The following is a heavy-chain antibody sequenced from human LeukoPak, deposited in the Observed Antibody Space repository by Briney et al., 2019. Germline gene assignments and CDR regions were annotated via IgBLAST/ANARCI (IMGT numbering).Heavy chain of an antibody. V-gene: IGHV3-21*01. CDR1: GFTFSRYS. CDR3: GRIGGRSKAAKGDAFDI. Sequence: GGSLRLSCAASGFTFSRYSMNWVRQAPGKGLEWVSSISSGSTYMYYADSVKGRFTISRDNAQNSMYLQMNSLRAKDTAVYYCGRIGGRSKAAKGDAFDIWGQGTMVTVSS. J-gene: IGHJ3*02. CDR2: ISSGSTYM. D-gene: IGHD6-6*01.